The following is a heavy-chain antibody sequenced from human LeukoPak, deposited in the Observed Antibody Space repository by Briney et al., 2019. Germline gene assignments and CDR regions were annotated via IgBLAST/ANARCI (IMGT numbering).Heavy chain of an antibody. V-gene: IGHV3-7*01. CDR2: IKQDGSEK. D-gene: IGHD3-16*01. CDR3: ARGAQSPRGRFDP. Sequence: GGSLRLSCASSGFTFSRYWMSWVRQAPGKGLEWVANIKQDGSEKYYVDSVKDRFTISRDNANNSLYLQMNSLRAEGTAVYCCARGAQSPRGRFDPWGQGTLVTVSS. J-gene: IGHJ5*02. CDR1: GFTFSRYW.